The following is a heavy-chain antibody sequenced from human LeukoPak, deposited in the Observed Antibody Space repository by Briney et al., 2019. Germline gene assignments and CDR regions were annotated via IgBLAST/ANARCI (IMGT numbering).Heavy chain of an antibody. CDR3: ARDLDYGDYPSGY. D-gene: IGHD4-17*01. CDR1: GFTFSSYS. V-gene: IGHV3-21*01. J-gene: IGHJ4*02. Sequence: PGGSLRLSCAASGFTFSSYSMNWVRQAPGKGLEWVSSISSSSSYIYYADSVKGRFTISRDNAKNSLYLQMNSLRAEDTAVYYCARDLDYGDYPSGYWGQGTLVTVSS. CDR2: ISSSSSYI.